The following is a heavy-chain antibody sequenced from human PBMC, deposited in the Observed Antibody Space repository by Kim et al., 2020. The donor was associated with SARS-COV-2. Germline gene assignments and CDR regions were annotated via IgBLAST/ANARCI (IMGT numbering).Heavy chain of an antibody. V-gene: IGHV3-7*03. CDR1: GFTFSNYW. J-gene: IGHJ4*02. Sequence: GGSLRLSCVASGFTFSNYWMTWVRQAPGKGLEWVANIREDGGVKQYMDSVKGRFTISRDNARNSLYLEVNSLRVDDTAVYYCAREEADSSGWSDWGQGTLVNVSS. CDR3: AREEADSSGWSD. CDR2: IREDGGVK. D-gene: IGHD6-19*01.